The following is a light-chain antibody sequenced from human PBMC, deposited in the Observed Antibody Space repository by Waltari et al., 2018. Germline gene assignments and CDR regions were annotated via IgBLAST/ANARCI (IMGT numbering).Light chain of an antibody. V-gene: IGKV1-5*03. CDR1: QSLNVW. J-gene: IGKJ1*01. Sequence: DIQMTQSPSTLAASVGDTVTITCRASQSLNVWLAWYQQKAGKAPKLLIYKASSLQNGVPSRFIGSGSGTEFTLTITNLQPDYFATYYCQQYNDYRTFGQGTRVEIK. CDR3: QQYNDYRT. CDR2: KAS.